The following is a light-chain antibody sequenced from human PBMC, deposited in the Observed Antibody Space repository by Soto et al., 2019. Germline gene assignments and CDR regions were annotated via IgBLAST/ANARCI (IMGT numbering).Light chain of an antibody. J-gene: IGKJ1*01. Sequence: EIVLTQSPGTLSLSPGERATLSCGASQSVTSNYLACYQQKPGQAPRLLIFGASIRVTGIPDRFIGSGSGTHFTLTISRLEPEHFAVYYCQQYVTSLTTFGQGTKVDI. CDR3: QQYVTSLTT. CDR2: GAS. V-gene: IGKV3-20*01. CDR1: QSVTSNY.